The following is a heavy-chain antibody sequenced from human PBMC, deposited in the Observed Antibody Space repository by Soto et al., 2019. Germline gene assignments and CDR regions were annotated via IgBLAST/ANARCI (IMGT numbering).Heavy chain of an antibody. CDR3: ARDGEIYCNIISCPGNAMDV. V-gene: IGHV3-30*03. Sequence: GSLRLSCAASGFIFSNHAMHWVRQAPGKGLEWVAIISYDGTDKYYGASVKGRFTISRDNYKNTLHLQMNSLRADDTAVYYCARDGEIYCNIISCPGNAMDVWGQGTTVTVYS. CDR2: ISYDGTDK. CDR1: GFIFSNHA. D-gene: IGHD3-10*01. J-gene: IGHJ6*02.